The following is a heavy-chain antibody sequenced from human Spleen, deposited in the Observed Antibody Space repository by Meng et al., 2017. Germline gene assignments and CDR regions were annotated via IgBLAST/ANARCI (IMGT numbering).Heavy chain of an antibody. Sequence: VQLGQAGVALKWPVAAVKVSCKTSGYTFNGYYMHWVRQAPGQGLEWMGWINPNSSGTSYAQKFQGRVTMTRGTSISVAYMELSGLRSDDTAMYYCARDEDISAAGKLFGDYWGQGTLVTVSS. J-gene: IGHJ4*02. V-gene: IGHV1-2*02. CDR2: INPNSSGT. D-gene: IGHD6-13*01. CDR1: GYTFNGYY. CDR3: ARDEDISAAGKLFGDY.